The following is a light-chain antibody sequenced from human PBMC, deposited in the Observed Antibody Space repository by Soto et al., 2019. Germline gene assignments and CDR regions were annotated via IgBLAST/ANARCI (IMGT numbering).Light chain of an antibody. J-gene: IGKJ4*02. V-gene: IGKV1-39*01. CDR3: QQSYGTPLT. CDR2: AAS. Sequence: DIEMTLSPSSLSASVGDRVTITCRAGQSISNYLNWYQHKPGKVPKLLIYAASSLQSGVPTRFSGSGSGTDFTLTISSLQPEDFATYYCQQSYGTPLTFGGGTKVEIK. CDR1: QSISNY.